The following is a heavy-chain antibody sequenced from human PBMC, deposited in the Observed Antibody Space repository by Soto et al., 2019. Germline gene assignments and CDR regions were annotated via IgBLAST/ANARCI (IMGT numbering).Heavy chain of an antibody. CDR3: ARFLGYGGNQDLYDL. V-gene: IGHV5-51*01. CDR1: GYSFTSYW. D-gene: IGHD2-15*01. Sequence: PGESLKISCNGSGYSFTSYWIAWVRQMPGKGLEWMGIIYPGDSRTRYSPSFQGQVTISADKSISTAYLQWSSLKASDTAVYYCARFLGYGGNQDLYDLRAQGTVVTVSS. J-gene: IGHJ5*02. CDR2: IYPGDSRT.